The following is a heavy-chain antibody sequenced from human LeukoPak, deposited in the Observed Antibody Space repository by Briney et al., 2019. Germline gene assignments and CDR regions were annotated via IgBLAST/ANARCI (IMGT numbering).Heavy chain of an antibody. Sequence: GGSLRLSCAASGFTFSDYYMSWIRQAPGKGLEWVSYISSSGSTIYYADSVKGRFTISRDNARNMLSLQMNSLRVEDSALYYCVRARGRSGSYDLDFDFWGQGTLVTVSS. CDR3: VRARGRSGSYDLDFDF. CDR2: ISSSGSTI. CDR1: GFTFSDYY. V-gene: IGHV3-11*04. J-gene: IGHJ4*02. D-gene: IGHD1-26*01.